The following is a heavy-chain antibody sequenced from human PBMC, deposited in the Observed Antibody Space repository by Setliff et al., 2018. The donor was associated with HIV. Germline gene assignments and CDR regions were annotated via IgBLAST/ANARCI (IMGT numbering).Heavy chain of an antibody. V-gene: IGHV4-38-2*01. CDR1: GYSIRDNFF. J-gene: IGHJ4*02. Sequence: LSLTCAVSGYSIRDNFFWGWVRQPPGKGLEWIGSIFYTGTTYYNPSLKSRVTLSLDTSKNQFSLELTSVTAADTAVYYCARIDGEAADTNYWGQGTLVTVSS. D-gene: IGHD6-13*01. CDR3: ARIDGEAADTNY. CDR2: IFYTGTT.